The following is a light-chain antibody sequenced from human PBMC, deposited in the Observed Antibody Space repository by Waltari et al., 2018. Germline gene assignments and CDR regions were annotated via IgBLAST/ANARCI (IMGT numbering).Light chain of an antibody. CDR1: QSVSTY. Sequence: EIVLTQSPATLSLSPGATATLSCRASQSVSTYLTSYQQKPGQAPRLLIHDASRWGTGIPARVSGRGSGTDFTLTISSLEPEDCAVYYCEQRGNWPSGYTFGQGTKLEIK. CDR2: DAS. CDR3: EQRGNWPSGYT. J-gene: IGKJ2*01. V-gene: IGKV3-11*01.